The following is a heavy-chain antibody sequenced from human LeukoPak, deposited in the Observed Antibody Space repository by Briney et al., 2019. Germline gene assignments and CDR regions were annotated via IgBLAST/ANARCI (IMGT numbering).Heavy chain of an antibody. J-gene: IGHJ4*02. D-gene: IGHD5-18*01. V-gene: IGHV3-23*01. Sequence: SGGSLRLSCAASGFTFNSHAMSWVRQAPGKGLEWVSGINGNGASTYYSDSVKGRFTISRDNSKNTVYLLMSSLRAEDTAVYYCATDQGYSYYYLDYWGQGTLVTVSS. CDR1: GFTFNSHA. CDR3: ATDQGYSYYYLDY. CDR2: INGNGAST.